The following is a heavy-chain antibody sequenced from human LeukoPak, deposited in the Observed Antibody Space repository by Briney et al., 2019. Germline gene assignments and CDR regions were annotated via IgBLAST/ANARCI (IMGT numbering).Heavy chain of an antibody. D-gene: IGHD3-16*02. V-gene: IGHV3-9*01. Sequence: GGSLRLSCAASGFTFDDYAMHWVRQAPGKGLEWVSGISWNSGSIGYADSVKGRFTISRDNAKNSLYLQMNSLRAEDTALYYCAKASGVILDYYYGMDVWGQGTTVTVSS. CDR2: ISWNSGSI. CDR1: GFTFDDYA. J-gene: IGHJ6*02. CDR3: AKASGVILDYYYGMDV.